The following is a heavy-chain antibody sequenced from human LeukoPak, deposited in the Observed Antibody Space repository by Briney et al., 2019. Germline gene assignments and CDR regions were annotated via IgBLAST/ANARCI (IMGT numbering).Heavy chain of an antibody. D-gene: IGHD3-22*01. Sequence: ASVKVSCKASRGTFSSYAISWVRQAPGQGLEWMGGIIPIFGTANYAQKFQGRVTITADESTSTAYMELSSLRSEDTAVYYCARGYYDSSGYPNYFDYWGQGTLVTVSS. V-gene: IGHV1-69*13. CDR2: IIPIFGTA. CDR1: RGTFSSYA. J-gene: IGHJ4*02. CDR3: ARGYYDSSGYPNYFDY.